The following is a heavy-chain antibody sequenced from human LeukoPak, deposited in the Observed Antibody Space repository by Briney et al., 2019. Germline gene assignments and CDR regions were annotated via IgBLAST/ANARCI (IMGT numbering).Heavy chain of an antibody. D-gene: IGHD3-22*01. J-gene: IGHJ4*02. Sequence: PGGSVRLFCGASGFTFSSYSMNWVPQAPGKGLEWLSYISSRSSPIHYADSVKGRFTLSRDNAKNSMYLQMNSLRAEDTAVYYCARVAPNYYDSSGRWGPTSDIDYWGQGTLVTVSS. CDR1: GFTFSSYS. CDR3: ARVAPNYYDSSGRWGPTSDIDY. V-gene: IGHV3-48*01. CDR2: ISSRSSPI.